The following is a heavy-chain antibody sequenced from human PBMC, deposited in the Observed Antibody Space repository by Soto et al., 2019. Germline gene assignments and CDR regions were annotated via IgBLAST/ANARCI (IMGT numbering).Heavy chain of an antibody. Sequence: QVQLQESGPGLVKPSGTLSLTCAVSGGSISSSNLWSGGRQPPGKGQEWIGEIYHSGSTNYNPSLKSRVTISVDKSKNQFSLKLRCVPAADTAVYYCARAPNCGGDCNWFDPWGQGTLVTVSS. V-gene: IGHV4-4*02. J-gene: IGHJ5*02. CDR1: GGSISSSNL. CDR2: IYHSGST. D-gene: IGHD2-21*02. CDR3: ARAPNCGGDCNWFDP.